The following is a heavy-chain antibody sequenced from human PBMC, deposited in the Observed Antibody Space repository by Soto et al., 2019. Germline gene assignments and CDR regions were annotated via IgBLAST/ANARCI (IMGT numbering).Heavy chain of an antibody. CDR1: GYTFNFYG. D-gene: IGHD3-3*01. J-gene: IGHJ6*02. CDR2: ISPYNGYT. Sequence: QVQLVQSGAEVKKPGASVKVSCKASGYTFNFYGITWVRQAPGQGREWMGWISPYNGYTYYAQKVQGRVTMTTDTSTSTSYLELRSLRPDDTAIYYSARLNYDFKPAMDVWGQGSTVTVSS. V-gene: IGHV1-18*01. CDR3: ARLNYDFKPAMDV.